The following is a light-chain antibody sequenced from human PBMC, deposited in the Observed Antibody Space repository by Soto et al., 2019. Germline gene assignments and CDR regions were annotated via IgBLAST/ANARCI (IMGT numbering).Light chain of an antibody. V-gene: IGKV3-15*01. CDR3: QQYDDWPPFT. J-gene: IGKJ2*01. CDR1: QSVSSSY. CDR2: GAS. Sequence: EIVLTQSPGTLSLSPGERATLSCRASQSVSSSYLAWYQQKPGQAPRLLIFGASTRATDIPARFSGSGSGTEFTLTISSLQSEDFAVYYCQQYDDWPPFTFGQGTKLEIK.